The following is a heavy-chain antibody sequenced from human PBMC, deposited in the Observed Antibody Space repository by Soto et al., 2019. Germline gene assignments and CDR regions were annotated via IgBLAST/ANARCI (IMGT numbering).Heavy chain of an antibody. J-gene: IGHJ6*02. Sequence: SVKVSCKASGGTFSSYAISWVRQAPGQGLEWMGGIIPIFGTANYAQKFQGRVTITADKSTSTAYMELSSLRSEDTAVYYCARDPYSSSSYYYYYGMDVWGQGTTVTVSS. CDR1: GGTFSSYA. D-gene: IGHD6-6*01. CDR3: ARDPYSSSSYYYYYGMDV. V-gene: IGHV1-69*06. CDR2: IIPIFGTA.